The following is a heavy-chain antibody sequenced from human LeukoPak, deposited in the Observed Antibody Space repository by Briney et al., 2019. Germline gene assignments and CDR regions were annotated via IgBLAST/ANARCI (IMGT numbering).Heavy chain of an antibody. CDR2: ISSNGGST. D-gene: IGHD6-19*01. V-gene: IGHV3-64*01. CDR3: ARVGGRIAVAGNDY. CDR1: GFTFSSYA. Sequence: GGSLRLSCASSGFTFSSYAMHWVRQAPGQGLAYVSTISSNGGSTYYANSVKGRFTISRDNSKNTLYLQMGSLRAEDMAVYYCARVGGRIAVAGNDYWGQGTLVTVSS. J-gene: IGHJ4*02.